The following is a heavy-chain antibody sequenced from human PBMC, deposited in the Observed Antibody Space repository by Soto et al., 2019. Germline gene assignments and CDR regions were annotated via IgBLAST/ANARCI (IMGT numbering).Heavy chain of an antibody. CDR1: GFTFSSYA. Sequence: PGGSLSLSCAASGFTFSSYAMHWVRQAPGKGLEWVAVISYDGSNKYYADSVKGRFTISRDNSKNTLYLQMNSLRAEDTAVYYCARGEMATIGTPDSDYYYYGMDVWGQGTTVTVSS. CDR2: ISYDGSNK. D-gene: IGHD5-12*01. V-gene: IGHV3-30-3*01. CDR3: ARGEMATIGTPDSDYYYYGMDV. J-gene: IGHJ6*02.